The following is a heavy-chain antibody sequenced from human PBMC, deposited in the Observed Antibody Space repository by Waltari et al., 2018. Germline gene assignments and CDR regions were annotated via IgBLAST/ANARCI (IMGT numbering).Heavy chain of an antibody. J-gene: IGHJ5*02. V-gene: IGHV4-39*07. CDR2: IYYSGST. CDR3: ARDPTSTAYNWFDP. Sequence: QLQLQESGPGLVKPSETLSLTCTVSGGSISSSSYYWGWIRPPPGKGLEGIGSIYYSGSTYYTPALKSRGTISVDTSKNHFSRKLSSVTAADTAVYYCARDPTSTAYNWFDPWGQGTLVTVSS. CDR1: GGSISSSSYY.